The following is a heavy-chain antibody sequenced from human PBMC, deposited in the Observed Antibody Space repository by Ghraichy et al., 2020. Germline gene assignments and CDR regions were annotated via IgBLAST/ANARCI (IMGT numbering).Heavy chain of an antibody. D-gene: IGHD2-15*01. Sequence: GGSLRLSCAASGFTFSNYSMNWVRQAPGKGLDWVSGIIGNGGTTFHADSVRGRFTISRDNSKNTVYLQMNSLRVEDTAVYYCAKGYGMDVWGHGTTVTVSS. CDR3: AKGYGMDV. CDR1: GFTFSNYS. CDR2: IIGNGGTT. J-gene: IGHJ6*02. V-gene: IGHV3-23*01.